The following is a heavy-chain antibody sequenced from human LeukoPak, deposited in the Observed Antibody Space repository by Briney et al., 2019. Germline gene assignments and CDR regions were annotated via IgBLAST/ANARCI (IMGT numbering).Heavy chain of an antibody. D-gene: IGHD3-22*01. CDR3: AKEYYYDSSGYYPPVFDY. CDR2: ISGSGGST. CDR1: GFTFSHHG. Sequence: GGSLRLSCAASGFTFSHHGMHWVRQAPGKGLEWVSAISGSGGSTYYADSVKGRFTISRDNSKNTLYLQMNSLRAEDTAVYYCAKEYYYDSSGYYPPVFDYWGQGTLVTVSS. J-gene: IGHJ4*02. V-gene: IGHV3-23*01.